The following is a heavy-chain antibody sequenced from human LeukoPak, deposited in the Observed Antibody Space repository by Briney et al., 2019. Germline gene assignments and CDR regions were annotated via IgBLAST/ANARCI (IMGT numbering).Heavy chain of an antibody. CDR3: ARTRGPLGY. CDR2: IKQDGSDT. Sequence: GGSLRLSCAASGLPFSNYWMTWVRQAPGKGLEWVANIKQDGSDTYYVDSVKGRFTISRENAKNSLYLQMHSLRAEHTAVYYCARTRGPLGYWGQGTLVTVSS. CDR1: GLPFSNYW. V-gene: IGHV3-7*03. D-gene: IGHD3-10*01. J-gene: IGHJ4*02.